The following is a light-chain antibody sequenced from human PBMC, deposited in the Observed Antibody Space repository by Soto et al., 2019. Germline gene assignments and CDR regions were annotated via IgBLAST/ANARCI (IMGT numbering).Light chain of an antibody. Sequence: DIQITQSPSTLSGSVGDRVTITCRASQTISSWLAWYQQQPGKAPKLLIYKASTLKSGVPSRFSGSGSGTEFTLTIRSLQTDDFATYYCQNYNSYSEAFGQGAKVDIK. CDR3: QNYNSYSEA. V-gene: IGKV1-5*03. CDR2: KAS. CDR1: QTISSW. J-gene: IGKJ1*01.